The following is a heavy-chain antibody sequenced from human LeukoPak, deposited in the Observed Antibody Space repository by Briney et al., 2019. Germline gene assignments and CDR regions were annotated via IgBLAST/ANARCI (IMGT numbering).Heavy chain of an antibody. V-gene: IGHV3-23*01. Sequence: PGGSLRLSCAASGFTFSSYAMSWVRQAPGKGLEWVSAISSSGGSTYYADSVKGRFTISRDNSKNTLYLQMNSLRAEDTAVYYCAMLTRIVVVPAAYVDYWGQGTLVTVSS. J-gene: IGHJ4*02. D-gene: IGHD2-2*01. CDR3: AMLTRIVVVPAAYVDY. CDR1: GFTFSSYA. CDR2: ISSSGGST.